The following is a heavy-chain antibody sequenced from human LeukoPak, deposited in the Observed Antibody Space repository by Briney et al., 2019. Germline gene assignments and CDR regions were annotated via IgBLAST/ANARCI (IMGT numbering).Heavy chain of an antibody. CDR3: ARLSDSDSSGYYWGFEY. CDR2: IYYSGST. Sequence: SETLSLTCTVSGGSISNHYWSWMRQPPGKGLECIGYIYYSGSTNYNPSLKSRVTISVDMSKNQFSLKLSSVTAADTAVYYCARLSDSDSSGYYWGFEYWGQGTLVTVSS. CDR1: GGSISNHY. D-gene: IGHD3-22*01. J-gene: IGHJ4*02. V-gene: IGHV4-59*08.